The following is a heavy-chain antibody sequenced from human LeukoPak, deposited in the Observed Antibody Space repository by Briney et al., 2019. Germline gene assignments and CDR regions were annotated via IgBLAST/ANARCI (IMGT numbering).Heavy chain of an antibody. Sequence: ASVKVSCKTSGYTFTSYGISWLRQAPGQGLEWMGWISAYNGNTNYAQMLQGRDTMTTDTSTSTAYMVLRSLRSDDTAVYYCARGGSSGWYLYWFDPWGQGTLVTVSS. J-gene: IGHJ5*02. CDR1: GYTFTSYG. CDR2: ISAYNGNT. V-gene: IGHV1-18*01. CDR3: ARGGSSGWYLYWFDP. D-gene: IGHD6-19*01.